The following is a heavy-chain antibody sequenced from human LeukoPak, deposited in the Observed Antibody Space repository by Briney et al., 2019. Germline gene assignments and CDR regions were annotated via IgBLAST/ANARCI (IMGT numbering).Heavy chain of an antibody. D-gene: IGHD3-10*01. V-gene: IGHV3-21*01. CDR3: ATAIWLGELTDFDY. CDR2: ISSSSSYI. CDR1: GFTFSSYS. Sequence: GGSLRLSCAASGFTFSSYSMNWVRQAPGKGLEWVSSISSSSSYIYYADSVKGRFTISRDNAKNSLYLQMNSLRAEDTAVYYCATAIWLGELTDFDYWGQGTLVTVSS. J-gene: IGHJ4*02.